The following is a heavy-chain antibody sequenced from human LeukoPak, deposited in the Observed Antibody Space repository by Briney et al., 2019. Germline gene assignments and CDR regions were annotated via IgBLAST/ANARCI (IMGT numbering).Heavy chain of an antibody. CDR2: ISSSGSTI. V-gene: IGHV3-48*04. CDR1: GFTFSSYS. CDR3: ARERSCSSTSCRIWFGEFDY. J-gene: IGHJ4*02. Sequence: PGGSLRLSCAASGFTFSSYSMNWVRQAPGKGLEWVSYISSSGSTIYYADSVKGRSTISRDNAKNSLYLQMNSLRAEDTAVYYCARERSCSSTSCRIWFGEFDYWGQGTLVTVSS. D-gene: IGHD2-2*01.